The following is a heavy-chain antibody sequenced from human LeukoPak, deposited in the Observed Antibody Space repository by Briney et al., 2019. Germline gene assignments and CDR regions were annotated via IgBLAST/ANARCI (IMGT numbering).Heavy chain of an antibody. CDR2: INHSGST. J-gene: IGHJ4*02. Sequence: SETLSLTCAVSAYSMSSGYYWGWIRQPPGKGLEWIASINHSGSTFYNPSLKSRVTISVDTSKNQFSLKLSSVTAAGTALYYCARRYYDSSGYSFDYWGQGTLVTVSS. CDR3: ARRYYDSSGYSFDY. CDR1: AYSMSSGYY. V-gene: IGHV4-38-2*01. D-gene: IGHD3-22*01.